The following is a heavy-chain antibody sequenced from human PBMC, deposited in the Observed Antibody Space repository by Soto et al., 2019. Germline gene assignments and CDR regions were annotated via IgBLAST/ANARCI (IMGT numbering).Heavy chain of an antibody. CDR3: ASSGYCSGGSCYHTSNYFDY. D-gene: IGHD2-15*01. J-gene: IGHJ4*02. CDR2: IYYSGST. CDR1: GGSISSYY. V-gene: IGHV4-59*01. Sequence: SETLSLTCTVSGGSISSYYWSWIRQPPGKGLEWIGYIYYSGSTNYNPSLKSRVTISVDTSKNQCSLKLSSVTAADTAVYYCASSGYCSGGSCYHTSNYFDYWGQGTLVTVSS.